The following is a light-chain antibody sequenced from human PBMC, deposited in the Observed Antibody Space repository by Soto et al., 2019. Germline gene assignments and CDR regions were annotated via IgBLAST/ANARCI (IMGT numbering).Light chain of an antibody. CDR3: FLYDSGPRV. Sequence: QAVVTQEPSLTVSPGGTVTLTCGSSTGAVTSGHYPYWFQQKPGQAPRTLIYDTSKKHSWTPARFSGSLLGGKAALTLSGAQAYDEADYYCFLYDSGPRVFGGGTKVTVL. J-gene: IGLJ3*02. CDR2: DTS. V-gene: IGLV7-46*01. CDR1: TGAVTSGHY.